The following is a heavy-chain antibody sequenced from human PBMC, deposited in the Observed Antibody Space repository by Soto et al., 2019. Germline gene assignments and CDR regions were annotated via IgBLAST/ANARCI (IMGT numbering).Heavy chain of an antibody. CDR1: GGSISSGGYY. D-gene: IGHD3-22*01. CDR2: IYYSGST. V-gene: IGHV4-31*03. CDR3: AREVASGYLEVDAFDI. Sequence: QVQLQESGPGLVKPSQTLSLTCTVSGGSISSGGYYWSWIRQHPGKGLEWIGYIYYSGSTYYNPSLKSRVTISVDTSKNQFSLKLSSVTAADTAVYYCAREVASGYLEVDAFDIWGQGTMVTVSS. J-gene: IGHJ3*02.